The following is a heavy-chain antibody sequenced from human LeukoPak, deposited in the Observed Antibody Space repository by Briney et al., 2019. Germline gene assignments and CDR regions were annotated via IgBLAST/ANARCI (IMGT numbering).Heavy chain of an antibody. CDR1: GYTFTRYY. D-gene: IGHD3-22*01. J-gene: IGHJ4*02. Sequence: ASVKVSCKASGYTFTRYYMHWVRQAPGQGLEWMGIINPSGGSARYAQKFQGRVTMTRDTSMSTVYMEVSSLRSEDTAVYYCARLADYDSSGYLSYWGQGTLVTVSS. CDR3: ARLADYDSSGYLSY. CDR2: INPSGGSA. V-gene: IGHV1-46*01.